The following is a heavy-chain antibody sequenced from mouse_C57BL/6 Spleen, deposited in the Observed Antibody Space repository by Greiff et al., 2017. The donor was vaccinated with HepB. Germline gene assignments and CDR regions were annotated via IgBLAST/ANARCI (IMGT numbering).Heavy chain of an antibody. CDR1: GYTFTSYW. J-gene: IGHJ4*01. Sequence: QVQLQQPGAELVKPGASVKMSCKASGYTFTSYWITWVKQRPGQGLEWIGDIYPGSGSTNYNEKFKSKATLTVDTSSSTAYMQLSSLTSEDSAVYYSARVPRYYYGSSPYAMDYWGQGTSVTVSS. D-gene: IGHD1-1*01. CDR3: ARVPRYYYGSSPYAMDY. V-gene: IGHV1-55*01. CDR2: IYPGSGST.